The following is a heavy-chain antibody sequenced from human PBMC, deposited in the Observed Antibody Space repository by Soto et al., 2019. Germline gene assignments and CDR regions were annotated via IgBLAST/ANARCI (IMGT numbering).Heavy chain of an antibody. CDR3: ARNQNYCSSTSCQTYYYYYGMDV. Sequence: ASVKVSCKASGYTFTSYGIHWVRQAPGQRLEWMGWINAANGDTKYSPKFQGRVTITRDTSASTAYMELRSLRSDDTAVYYCARNQNYCSSTSCQTYYYYYGMDVWGQGTTVTVSS. V-gene: IGHV1-3*01. J-gene: IGHJ6*02. CDR2: INAANGDT. D-gene: IGHD2-2*01. CDR1: GYTFTSYG.